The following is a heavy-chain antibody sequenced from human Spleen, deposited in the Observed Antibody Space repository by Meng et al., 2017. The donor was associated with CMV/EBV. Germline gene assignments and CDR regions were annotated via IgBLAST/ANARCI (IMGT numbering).Heavy chain of an antibody. CDR3: ARGIARSSPNRVTVAAAILTNSFDS. CDR1: GGSISSGGYY. CDR2: INHSGST. J-gene: IGHJ4*02. D-gene: IGHD2-2*02. Sequence: ETLSLTCTVSGGSISSGGYYWSWIRQPPGKGLEWIGEINHSGSTNYNPSLKSRVTISVDTSKNQFSLKLSSVTAADTAVYYCARGIARSSPNRVTVAAAILTNSFDSWGQGTPVTVSS. V-gene: IGHV4-39*07.